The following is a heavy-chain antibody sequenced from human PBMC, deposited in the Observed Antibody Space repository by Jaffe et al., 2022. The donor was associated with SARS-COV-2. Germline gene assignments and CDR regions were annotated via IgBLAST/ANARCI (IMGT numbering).Heavy chain of an antibody. CDR1: GFTFSTYA. V-gene: IGHV3-30*04. CDR3: ARSDELYHHYQYMDV. CDR2: IAYDGSKE. Sequence: QMQLVESGGGVVQPGGSLRLSCAASGFTFSTYAMHWVRQAPGKGLDWVAVIAYDGSKEYYADSVKGRFTISRDNSKNMVYLQMNGLRDGDKAVYICARSDELYHHYQYMDVWGKGTTVTVSS. J-gene: IGHJ6*03.